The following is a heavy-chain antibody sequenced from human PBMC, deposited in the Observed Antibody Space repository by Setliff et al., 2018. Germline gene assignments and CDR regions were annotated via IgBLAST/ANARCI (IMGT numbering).Heavy chain of an antibody. CDR3: ARTGTYRYFDY. D-gene: IGHD1-1*01. J-gene: IGHJ4*02. CDR1: GGSINSGVYY. V-gene: IGHV4-39*01. CDR2: ICHGGDT. Sequence: SETLSLTCTVSGGSINSGVYYWGWIRQHPGKGLEWIGRICHGGDTYYNASLKSRLTISVDTSKNQFSLKLRSVTAADTAVYYCARTGTYRYFDYWGQGALVTVSS.